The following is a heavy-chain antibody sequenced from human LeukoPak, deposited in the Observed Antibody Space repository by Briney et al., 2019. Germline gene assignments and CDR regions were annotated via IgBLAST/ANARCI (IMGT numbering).Heavy chain of an antibody. V-gene: IGHV3-7*01. CDR1: GFTFSSYW. CDR3: ARGSGYCSSTSCYTPEDY. CDR2: IKQDGSEK. J-gene: IGHJ4*02. D-gene: IGHD2-2*02. Sequence: GGSLRLSCAASGFTFSSYWMSWVRQAPGKGLEWVANIKQDGSEKYYVDSVKGRFTISRDNAKNSLYLQMNSLRAEDTAMYYCARGSGYCSSTSCYTPEDYWGQGTLVTVSS.